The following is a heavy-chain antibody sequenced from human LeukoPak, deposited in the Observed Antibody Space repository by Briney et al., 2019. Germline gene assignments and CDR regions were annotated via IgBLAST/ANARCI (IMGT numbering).Heavy chain of an antibody. V-gene: IGHV4-30-4*01. Sequence: PSQTLSLTCTVSGGSISSGDYYWSWIRQPPGKGLEWIGYIYYSGSTNYNPSLKSRVTISVDTSKNQFSLKLSSVTAADTAVYYCARAGDFWSGYTKYYFDYWGQGTLVTVSS. CDR3: ARAGDFWSGYTKYYFDY. J-gene: IGHJ4*02. CDR1: GGSISSGDYY. CDR2: IYYSGST. D-gene: IGHD3-3*01.